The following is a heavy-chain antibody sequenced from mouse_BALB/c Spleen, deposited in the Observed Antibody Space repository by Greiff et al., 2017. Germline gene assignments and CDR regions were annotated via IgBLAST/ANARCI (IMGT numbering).Heavy chain of an antibody. Sequence: VQLQQSGAELAKPGASVKMSCKASGYTFTSYWMHWVKQRPGQGLEWIGYINPSTGYTEYNQKFKDKATLTADKSSSTAYMQLSSLTSEDSAVYYCAYGDYGDAMDDWGQGTSVTVSS. J-gene: IGHJ4*01. CDR1: GYTFTSYW. D-gene: IGHD2-13*01. V-gene: IGHV1-7*01. CDR2: INPSTGYT. CDR3: AYGDYGDAMDD.